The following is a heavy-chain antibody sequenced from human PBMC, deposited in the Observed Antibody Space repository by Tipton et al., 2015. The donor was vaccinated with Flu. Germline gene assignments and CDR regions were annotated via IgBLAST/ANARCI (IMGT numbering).Heavy chain of an antibody. Sequence: GLVKPSETLSLTCAVSGYSMRSDYFWGWIRQPPGKGLEWIGNIHYSGSPHYNPSLKSRVTISVDTSKNQFSLKLSSVTAADTAIYYCARDRGNWGSVWFDPWGQGTLVTVSS. CDR1: GYSMRSDYF. J-gene: IGHJ5*02. D-gene: IGHD7-27*01. V-gene: IGHV4-38-2*02. CDR3: ARDRGNWGSVWFDP. CDR2: IHYSGSP.